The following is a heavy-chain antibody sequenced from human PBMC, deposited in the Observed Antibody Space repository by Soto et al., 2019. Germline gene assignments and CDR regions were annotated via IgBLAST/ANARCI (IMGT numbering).Heavy chain of an antibody. CDR1: GGSVTNSNW. D-gene: IGHD3-10*01. V-gene: IGHV4-4*02. CDR3: AKGLPGGSAFDI. J-gene: IGHJ3*02. CDR2: IYHSGTS. Sequence: QVHLQESGPGLVKPSGTLSLTCTVSGGSVTNSNWWNWVRQSPGRELEWIGEIYHSGTSNYNPSLRSRATMSLDKSKNQFSLNLSSVTAADTALYYCAKGLPGGSAFDIW.